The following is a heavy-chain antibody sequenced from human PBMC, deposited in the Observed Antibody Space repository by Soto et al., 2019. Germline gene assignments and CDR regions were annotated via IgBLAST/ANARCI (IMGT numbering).Heavy chain of an antibody. J-gene: IGHJ5*02. Sequence: SETLSLTCTVSGGSVSSGSYYWSWIRQPPGKGLEWIGYIYYSGSTNYNPSLKSRVTMSVDTSKNQFSLKLSPVTAADTAVYYCAREVVTIFGVVTRRFDPWGQGTLVTVSS. CDR2: IYYSGST. D-gene: IGHD3-3*01. CDR1: GGSVSSGSYY. CDR3: AREVVTIFGVVTRRFDP. V-gene: IGHV4-61*01.